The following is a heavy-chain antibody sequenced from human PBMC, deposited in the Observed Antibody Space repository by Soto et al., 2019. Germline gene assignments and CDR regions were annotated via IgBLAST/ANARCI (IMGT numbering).Heavy chain of an antibody. CDR3: ARTYSSGYYRGVFDY. V-gene: IGHV3-21*01. CDR1: GFTFSSYS. CDR2: ISSSSSYI. J-gene: IGHJ4*02. Sequence: EVQLVESGGGLVKPGGSLRLSCAASGFTFSSYSMNWVRQAPGKGLEWVSSISSSSSYIYYADSVKGRFTISRDNAKNSLYLQMNSLRAEDTAVYYCARTYSSGYYRGVFDYWGQGTLVTVSS. D-gene: IGHD3-22*01.